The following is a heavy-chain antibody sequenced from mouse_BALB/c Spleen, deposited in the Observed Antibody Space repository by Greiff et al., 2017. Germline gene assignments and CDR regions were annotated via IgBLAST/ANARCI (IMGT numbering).Heavy chain of an antibody. CDR2: ISDGGSYT. D-gene: IGHD4-1*01. Sequence: EVHLVESGGGLVKPGGSLKLSCAASGFTFSDYYMYWVRQTPEKRLEWVATISDGGSYTYYPDSVKGRFTISRDNAKNNLYLQMSSLKSEDTAMYYCARDRTGTWFAYWGQGTLVTVSA. J-gene: IGHJ3*01. CDR1: GFTFSDYY. CDR3: ARDRTGTWFAY. V-gene: IGHV5-4*02.